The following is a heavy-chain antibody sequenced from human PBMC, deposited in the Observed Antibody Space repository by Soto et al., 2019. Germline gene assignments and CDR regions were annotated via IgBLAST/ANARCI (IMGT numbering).Heavy chain of an antibody. CDR1: GFTFSSYS. Sequence: EVQLVESGGGLVKPGGSLRLSCAASGFTFSSYSMNWVRQAPGKGLEWVSSISSSSSYIYYADSVKGRFTISRDNAKNSLDLQMNSRRAEDTAVYYCASDQPGYSYGYGLGYWGQGTLVTVSS. V-gene: IGHV3-21*01. J-gene: IGHJ4*02. CDR3: ASDQPGYSYGYGLGY. CDR2: ISSSSSYI. D-gene: IGHD5-18*01.